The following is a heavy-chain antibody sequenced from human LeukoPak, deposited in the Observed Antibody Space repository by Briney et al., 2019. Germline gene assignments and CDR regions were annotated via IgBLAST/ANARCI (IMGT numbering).Heavy chain of an antibody. D-gene: IGHD5-12*01. CDR3: ARSDIVATGHYFDY. Sequence: SVKFSCKASGGTFSSYAISWVRQAPGQGLEWMGGIIPIFGTANYAQKFQGRVTITADKSTSTAYMELSSLRSEDTAVSYCARSDIVATGHYFDYWGQGTLVTVSS. CDR2: IIPIFGTA. CDR1: GGTFSSYA. J-gene: IGHJ4*02. V-gene: IGHV1-69*06.